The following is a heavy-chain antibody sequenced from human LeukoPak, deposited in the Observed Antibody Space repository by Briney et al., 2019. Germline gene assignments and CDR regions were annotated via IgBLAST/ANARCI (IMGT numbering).Heavy chain of an antibody. J-gene: IGHJ3*02. D-gene: IGHD3-22*01. Sequence: SETLSLTCTVSGGSINSYYWSWIRQPPGKGLEWIGYIYYSGSTNYNPSLKSRVTISVDTSKNQFSLKLSSVTAADTAVYYCARDNSSGYTESLDAFDIWGQGTMVTVSS. CDR2: IYYSGST. V-gene: IGHV4-59*01. CDR1: GGSINSYY. CDR3: ARDNSSGYTESLDAFDI.